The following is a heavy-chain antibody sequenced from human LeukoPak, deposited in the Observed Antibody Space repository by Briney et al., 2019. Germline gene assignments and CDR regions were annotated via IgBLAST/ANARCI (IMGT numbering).Heavy chain of an antibody. CDR3: ARHMRQWLAKNWFDP. CDR2: INHSGST. CDR1: GGSFSGYY. J-gene: IGHJ5*02. V-gene: IGHV4-34*01. D-gene: IGHD6-19*01. Sequence: SETLSLTCAVYGGSFSGYYWSWIRQPPGKGLEWIGEINHSGSTNYNPSLKSRVTISVDTSKNQFSLKLSSVTAADTAVYYCARHMRQWLAKNWFDPWGQGTLVTVSS.